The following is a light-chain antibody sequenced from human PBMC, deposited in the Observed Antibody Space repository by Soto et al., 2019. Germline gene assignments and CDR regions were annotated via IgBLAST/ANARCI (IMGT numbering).Light chain of an antibody. V-gene: IGKV3-15*01. CDR3: QQYKTWPT. Sequence: EIVMTRSPATLSVSPGERAALSCRASQSVNSHLAWYQQKPGQAPTLLMNEASTRATGIPARFSGSGSGTEFSLTISSLQSDDFAVYYCQQYKTWPTFGQGTRVELK. CDR2: EAS. J-gene: IGKJ1*01. CDR1: QSVNSH.